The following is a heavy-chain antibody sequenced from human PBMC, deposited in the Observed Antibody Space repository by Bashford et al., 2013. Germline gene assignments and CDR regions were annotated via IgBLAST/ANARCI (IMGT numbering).Heavy chain of an antibody. V-gene: IGHV1-69*13. CDR2: IIPIFGTA. J-gene: IGHJ5*02. Sequence: SVKVSCKASGGTFSSYAISWVRQAPGQGLEWMGGIIPIFGTANYAQKFQGRVTITADESTSTAYMELSSLRSEDTAVYYCAREMRTYYDFWSGNTPSYRWFDPWGQGTLVTVSS. D-gene: IGHD3-3*01. CDR1: GGTFSSYA. CDR3: AREMRTYYDFWSGNTPSYRWFDP.